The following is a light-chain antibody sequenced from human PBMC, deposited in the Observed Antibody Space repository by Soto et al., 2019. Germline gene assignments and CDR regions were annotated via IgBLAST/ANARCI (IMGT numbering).Light chain of an antibody. J-gene: IGLJ2*01. CDR3: FSYSTSSTVV. Sequence: QSALTQPASVSGSPGQSITFSCTGTSSDVGSYDLVSWYQQHPGQAPKLLIFDVSNRPSGVSHRFSGSKSVNAASLTISGLQAEDEADYYCFSYSTSSTVVLGGGTKLTLL. V-gene: IGLV2-14*02. CDR2: DVS. CDR1: SSDVGSYDL.